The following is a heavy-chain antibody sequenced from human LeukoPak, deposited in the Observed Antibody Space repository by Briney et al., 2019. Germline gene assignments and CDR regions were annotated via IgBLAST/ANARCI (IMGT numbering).Heavy chain of an antibody. J-gene: IGHJ6*02. CDR1: GFTFDDYA. V-gene: IGHV3-9*01. D-gene: IGHD3-10*01. CDR2: ISWNSGSI. Sequence: GGSLRLSCAASGFTFDDYAMHWVRQAPGKGLEWVSGISWNSGSIGYADSVKGRFTISRDNAKNSLYLQMNSLRAEDTALYYCAKDSMVRGVMGGWGMDVWGQGTTVTVSS. CDR3: AKDSMVRGVMGGWGMDV.